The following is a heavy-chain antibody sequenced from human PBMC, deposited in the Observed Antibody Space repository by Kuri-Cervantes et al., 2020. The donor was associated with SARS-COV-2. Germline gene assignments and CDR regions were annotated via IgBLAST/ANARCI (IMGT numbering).Heavy chain of an antibody. Sequence: LRLSCTVSGGSISSRDYYWSWIRQPPGKGLEWIGYIYYSGSSYNPSLKSRVTISVDTSKNQFSLKLSSVTAADTAVYYCARARYYDSSGYYSYYYYKDVWGKGTTVTVS. CDR3: ARARYYDSSGYYSYYYYKDV. J-gene: IGHJ6*03. CDR1: GGSISSRDYY. D-gene: IGHD3-22*01. V-gene: IGHV4-30-4*01. CDR2: IYYSGS.